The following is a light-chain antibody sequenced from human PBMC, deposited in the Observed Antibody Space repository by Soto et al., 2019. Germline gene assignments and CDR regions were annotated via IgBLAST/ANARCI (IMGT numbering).Light chain of an antibody. CDR2: EDT. Sequence: QSALTQPASVSGSPGQSITISCTGTSSDVGKYNLVSWYQQYPGKAHKLMIYEDTKRPSGASNRFSCSKSGTAASLTVSGLPAEDGADYCCSSHARSRMVIFGGGTKLTVL. J-gene: IGLJ2*01. V-gene: IGLV2-23*01. CDR1: SSDVGKYNL. CDR3: SSHARSRMVI.